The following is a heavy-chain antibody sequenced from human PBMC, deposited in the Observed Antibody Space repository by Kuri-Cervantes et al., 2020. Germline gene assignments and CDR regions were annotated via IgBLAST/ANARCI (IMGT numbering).Heavy chain of an antibody. CDR1: GFTFDDYG. J-gene: IGHJ4*02. V-gene: IGHV3-20*04. CDR2: INWNGGST. Sequence: GESLKISCAASGFTFDDYGMSWVRQAPGKGLEWVSGINWNGGSTGYADSVKGRFSISRDNSRNTVFLQMNSLRVEDTALYYCAKDCCSSAFMGDSWGQGTLVTVSS. D-gene: IGHD6-19*01. CDR3: AKDCCSSAFMGDS.